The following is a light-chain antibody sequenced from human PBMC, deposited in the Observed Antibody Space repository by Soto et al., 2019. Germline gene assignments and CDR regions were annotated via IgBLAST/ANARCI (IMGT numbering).Light chain of an antibody. V-gene: IGKV3-11*01. CDR2: DAS. CDR1: QSVSSY. J-gene: IGKJ4*01. CDR3: QQRSNWHT. Sequence: EIVLTQSPATLSLSPGERATLSCRASQSVSSYLAWYQQKPGQAPRLLIYDASNRATGIPARFSGSGSGTDFTITISSLESEDFAVYYCQQRSNWHTFGGGTKVEIK.